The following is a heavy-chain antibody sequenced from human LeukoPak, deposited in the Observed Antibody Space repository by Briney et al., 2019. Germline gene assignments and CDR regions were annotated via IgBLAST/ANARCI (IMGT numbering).Heavy chain of an antibody. Sequence: GGSLRLSCAASGFSFDAYAIHWVRQAPGKGLEWVSGISWNSGRIGCADSVEGRFTISRDNAKNSLYLQMNSLSPEDTAFYYCAKGGAAADNYWYFDLWGRGTLVTVSS. D-gene: IGHD6-13*01. CDR3: AKGGAAADNYWYFDL. CDR1: GFSFDAYA. V-gene: IGHV3-9*01. J-gene: IGHJ2*01. CDR2: ISWNSGRI.